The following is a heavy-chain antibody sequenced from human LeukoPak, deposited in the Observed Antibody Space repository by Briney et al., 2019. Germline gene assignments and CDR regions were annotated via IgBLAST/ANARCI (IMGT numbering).Heavy chain of an antibody. CDR3: TTANRLTRDSSGYYPDS. V-gene: IGHV1-24*01. D-gene: IGHD3-22*01. Sequence: ASVKVSCEVSGYTLTELSTHWVRQAPGKGLEWMGGFDPEDGEATYAQKFQGRVTMTEDTSTDTAYMELSSLRSEDTAVYYCTTANRLTRDSSGYYPDSWGQGTLVTVSS. CDR2: FDPEDGEA. CDR1: GYTLTELS. J-gene: IGHJ4*02.